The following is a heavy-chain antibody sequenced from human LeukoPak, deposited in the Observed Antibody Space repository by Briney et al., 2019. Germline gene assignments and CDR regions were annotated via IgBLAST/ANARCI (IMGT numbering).Heavy chain of an antibody. J-gene: IGHJ4*02. V-gene: IGHV3-20*04. D-gene: IGHD3-10*01. CDR3: AREGVLLWFGELRPEYYFDY. CDR2: INWNGGSI. CDR1: GFTFDDYG. Sequence: SGGSLRLSCAASGFTFDDYGMSWVRQAPGKGLEWVSGINWNGGSIGYADSVKGRSTISRDNAKNSLYLQMNSLRAEDTALYYCAREGVLLWFGELRPEYYFDYWGQGTLVTVSS.